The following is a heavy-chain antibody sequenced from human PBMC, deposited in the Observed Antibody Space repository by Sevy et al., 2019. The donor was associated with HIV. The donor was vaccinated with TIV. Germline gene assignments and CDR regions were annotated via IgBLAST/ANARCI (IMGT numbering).Heavy chain of an antibody. Sequence: GGSLRLSCAASGFTFSGSAMHWVRQASGKGLEWVGRIRSKANSYATAYAASVKGRFTISRDDSKNTAYLQMNSLKTEDTAVYYCTRQHRDYYDSSGYYVHYYGMDVWGQGTTVTVSS. J-gene: IGHJ6*02. CDR2: IRSKANSYAT. CDR3: TRQHRDYYDSSGYYVHYYGMDV. V-gene: IGHV3-73*01. CDR1: GFTFSGSA. D-gene: IGHD3-22*01.